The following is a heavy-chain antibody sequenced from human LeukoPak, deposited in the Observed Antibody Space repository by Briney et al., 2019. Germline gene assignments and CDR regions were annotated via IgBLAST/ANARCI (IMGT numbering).Heavy chain of an antibody. D-gene: IGHD6-19*01. CDR1: GYTFTNYG. CDR2: ISAHNGNT. Sequence: ASVKVSCKASGYTFTNYGISWVRQAPGQGLEWMGWISAHNGNTNYAQKLQGRVTMTTDTSTSTADMELRSLRSDDTAVYYCARVGGAVAGGGDYWGQGTLVTVSS. CDR3: ARVGGAVAGGGDY. J-gene: IGHJ4*02. V-gene: IGHV1-18*01.